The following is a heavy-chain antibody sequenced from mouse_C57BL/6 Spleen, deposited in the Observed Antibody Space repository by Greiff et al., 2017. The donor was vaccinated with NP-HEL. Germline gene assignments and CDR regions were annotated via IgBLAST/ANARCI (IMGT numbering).Heavy chain of an antibody. CDR3: ARDGSNYAMDY. J-gene: IGHJ4*01. D-gene: IGHD1-1*01. V-gene: IGHV5-9*01. CDR1: GFTFSSYT. CDR2: ISGGGGNT. Sequence: EVQLVESGGGLVKPGGSLKLSCAASGFTFSSYTMSWVRQTPEKRLEWVATISGGGGNTYYPDSVKGRFTISRDNAKNTLYLQRSSLRSKDTALYYCARDGSNYAMDYWGQGTSVTVAS.